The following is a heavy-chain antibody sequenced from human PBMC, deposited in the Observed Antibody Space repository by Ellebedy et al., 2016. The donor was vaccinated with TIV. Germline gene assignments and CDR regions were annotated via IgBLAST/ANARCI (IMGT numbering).Heavy chain of an antibody. D-gene: IGHD4-17*01. J-gene: IGHJ5*02. CDR1: GGSISATNSH. CDR3: ARHSTVTTIGT. CDR2: IYYSVIT. Sequence: MPSETLSLTCTVSGGSISATNSHWDWIRQPPGKGLEWIGTIYYSVITMYNPSLNSRVTISTDMSKNQFSLILSSVTAADTAIFYCARHSTVTTIGTWGQGALVTVSS. V-gene: IGHV4-39*01.